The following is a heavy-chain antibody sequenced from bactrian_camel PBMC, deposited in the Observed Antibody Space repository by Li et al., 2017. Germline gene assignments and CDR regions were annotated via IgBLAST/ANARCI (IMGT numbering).Heavy chain of an antibody. CDR2: ISKDDGSTK. D-gene: IGHD2*01. V-gene: IGHV3S63*01. CDR3: AAARVIGRCSVLLGTFARNLVTV. Sequence: HVQLVESGGDSVQAGGSLRLSCVASGYTVGRWCMGWFRQAPGGEREGVASISKDDGSTKFSADSVKGRFTISQDSGNQTVYLQMNNLKPEDTALYYCAAARVIGRCSVLLGTFARNLVTVWGQGTQVTVS. CDR1: GYTVGRWC. J-gene: IGHJ4*01.